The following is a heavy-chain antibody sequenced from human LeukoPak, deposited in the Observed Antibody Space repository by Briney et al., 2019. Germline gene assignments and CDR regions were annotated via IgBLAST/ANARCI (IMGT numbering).Heavy chain of an antibody. D-gene: IGHD6-19*01. CDR2: IYYSGST. CDR1: GGSISSSSYY. Sequence: SESLSLTCTVSGGSISSSSYYWGWIRQPPGKGLEWIGSIYYSGSTYYNPSLKSRVTISVDTSKNQFSLKLSSVTAADTAVYYCARQKYSSGCNDYWGQGTLVTVSS. J-gene: IGHJ4*02. CDR3: ARQKYSSGCNDY. V-gene: IGHV4-39*01.